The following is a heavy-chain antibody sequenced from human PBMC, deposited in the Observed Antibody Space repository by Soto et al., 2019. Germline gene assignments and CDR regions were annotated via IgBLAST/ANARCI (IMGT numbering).Heavy chain of an antibody. CDR3: AKDRPIYYDSSGYYSFGY. J-gene: IGHJ4*02. Sequence: GGSLRLSCAASGFTFSSYAMSWVRQAPGKGLEWVSAISGSGGSTYYADSVKGRFTISRDNSKNTLYLQMNSLRAEDTAVYYCAKDRPIYYDSSGYYSFGYWGQGTLVTVS. D-gene: IGHD3-22*01. V-gene: IGHV3-23*01. CDR1: GFTFSSYA. CDR2: ISGSGGST.